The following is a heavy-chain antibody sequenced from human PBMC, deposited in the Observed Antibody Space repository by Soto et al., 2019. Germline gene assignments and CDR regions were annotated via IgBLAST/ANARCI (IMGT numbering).Heavy chain of an antibody. J-gene: IGHJ4*02. CDR3: ARSIVVVTALDY. CDR2: IIPMFGIA. CDR1: GDTFNRYT. V-gene: IGHV1-69*02. Sequence: ASVKVSFKGSGDTFNRYTVTWVRQAPGQGLEWMGRIIPMFGIASYAQNFQGRVTITADKSTNTAYMELSSLRSEDTAVYYCARSIVVVTALDYWGQGTLVTVSS. D-gene: IGHD2-21*02.